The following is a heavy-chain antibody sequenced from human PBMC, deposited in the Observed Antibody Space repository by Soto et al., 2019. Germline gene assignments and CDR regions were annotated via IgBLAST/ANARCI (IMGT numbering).Heavy chain of an antibody. D-gene: IGHD2-21*02. CDR3: VYYCAKSNYGGDDSFQYGLDV. CDR2: VNPKSGAT. J-gene: IGHJ6*02. V-gene: IGHV1-2*02. Sequence: GASVKVSCKASGYRVTGYGLHWVRQAPGHGLQWMGWVNPKSGATDYAQKFPGRVTMTREMSTNTAYLELSGLRSDDTADDTAVYYCAKSNYGGDDSFQYGLDVWGQGTTVTVSS. CDR1: GYRVTGYG.